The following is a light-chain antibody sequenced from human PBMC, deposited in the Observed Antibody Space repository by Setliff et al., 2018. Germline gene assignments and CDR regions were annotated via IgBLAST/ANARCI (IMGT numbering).Light chain of an antibody. J-gene: IGLJ1*01. CDR1: SSNIGSNT. CDR2: DVS. Sequence: QSALTQPPSAPGTPGQRVTISCSGGSSNIGSNTVNWYQQHPGKAPKLMIYDVSKRPSGVSNRFSGSKSGNTASLTISGLQAEDEADYYCSSYTSSSTPYVFGTGTKVTVL. CDR3: SSYTSSSTPYV. V-gene: IGLV2-14*01.